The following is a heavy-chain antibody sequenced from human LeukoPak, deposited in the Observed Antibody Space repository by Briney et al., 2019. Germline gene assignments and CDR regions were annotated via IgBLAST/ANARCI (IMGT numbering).Heavy chain of an antibody. Sequence: GASVKVSCKASGYTFTGYYMHWVRQAPGQGLEWMGWINPNSGGTNYAQKFQGRVTMTRDTSISTAYMELSRLRSDDTAVYYCARPPLRGYSGYDPFDYWGRGTLVTVSS. CDR2: INPNSGGT. D-gene: IGHD5-12*01. CDR3: ARPPLRGYSGYDPFDY. CDR1: GYTFTGYY. J-gene: IGHJ4*02. V-gene: IGHV1-2*02.